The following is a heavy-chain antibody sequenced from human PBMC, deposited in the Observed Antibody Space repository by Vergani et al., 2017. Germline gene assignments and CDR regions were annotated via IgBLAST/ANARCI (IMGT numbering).Heavy chain of an antibody. CDR1: GFTFSSYG. CDR3: ARDPPRPDDAFDI. D-gene: IGHD6-6*01. CDR2: IWYDGSNK. Sequence: VQLLESGGGLVQPGRSLRLSCAASGFTFSSYGMHWVRQAPGKGLEWVAVIWYDGSNKYYADSVKGRFTISRDNSKNTLYLQMNSLRAEDTAVYYCARDPPRPDDAFDIWGQGTMVTVSS. V-gene: IGHV3-33*01. J-gene: IGHJ3*02.